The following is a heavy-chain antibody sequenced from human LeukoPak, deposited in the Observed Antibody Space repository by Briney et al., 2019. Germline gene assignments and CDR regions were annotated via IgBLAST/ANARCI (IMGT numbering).Heavy chain of an antibody. D-gene: IGHD3-10*01. Sequence: ASVKVSCKASGYTFTSYYMHWVRQAPGQGLEWMGIINPSGGSTSYAQKFQGRVTMTEDTSTDTAYMELSSLRSEDTAVYYCATELGYGSGRLYGMDVWGQGTTVTVSS. CDR2: INPSGGST. V-gene: IGHV1-46*01. CDR3: ATELGYGSGRLYGMDV. CDR1: GYTFTSYY. J-gene: IGHJ6*02.